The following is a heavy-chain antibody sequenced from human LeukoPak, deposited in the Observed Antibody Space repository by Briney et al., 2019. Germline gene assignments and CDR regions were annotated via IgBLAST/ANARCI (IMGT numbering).Heavy chain of an antibody. CDR3: AIDPNWGTHS. J-gene: IGHJ4*02. CDR2: IGSSGGGI. D-gene: IGHD7-27*01. CDR1: GFTFSTYT. V-gene: IGHV3-23*01. Sequence: GGSLRLSCAASGFTFSTYTMYWVRHPPGKRLEWISIIGSSGGGIHYADSVKGRFTISRDNSKNALYLQMNSLRVEDTAVYYCAIDPNWGTHSWGQGVLVTVSS.